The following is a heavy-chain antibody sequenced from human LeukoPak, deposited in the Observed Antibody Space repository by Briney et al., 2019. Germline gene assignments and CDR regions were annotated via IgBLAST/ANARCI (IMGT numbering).Heavy chain of an antibody. CDR2: IYYNGNT. Sequence: PSETLSLTCTVSGGSISSTTYYWGWIRQPPGKGLEWIGNIYYNGNTYYNPSLKSRVTISVDTSKNQFSLKLSSVTAADTAVYYCARDRGFMIMFGAVIPYYFDYWGQGTLVTVSS. CDR1: GGSISSTTYY. J-gene: IGHJ4*02. V-gene: IGHV4-39*07. CDR3: ARDRGFMIMFGAVIPYYFDY. D-gene: IGHD3-16*02.